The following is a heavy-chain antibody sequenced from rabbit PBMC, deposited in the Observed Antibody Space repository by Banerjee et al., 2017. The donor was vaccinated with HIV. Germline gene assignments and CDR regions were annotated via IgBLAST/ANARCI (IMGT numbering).Heavy chain of an antibody. D-gene: IGHD4-1*01. CDR2: DVSTGGRT. CDR3: ARDLAGVVGWNFDL. J-gene: IGHJ4*01. V-gene: IGHV1S40*01. CDR1: GSSFSGSYW. Sequence: QSLEESGGDLVKPGASLTLTCTASGSSFSGSYWIWWVRQAPGKGLEYIGDVSTGGRTVYATWAKGRFTISKTSSTTVTLQMTSLTAADTATYFCARDLAGVVGWNFDLWGPGTLVTVS.